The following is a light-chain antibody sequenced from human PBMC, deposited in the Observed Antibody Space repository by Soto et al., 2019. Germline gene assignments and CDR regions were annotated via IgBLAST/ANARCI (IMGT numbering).Light chain of an antibody. V-gene: IGKV3-20*01. CDR1: QSVSSSY. CDR2: GAS. CDR3: QQYGSSPST. Sequence: EIVLTQSPGTLSLSPGERATLSCKASQSVSSSYLAWYQQKPCQAPRLLIYGASSRATGIPDRFSGSGSGTDFTLTISRLEPEDFAVYYCQQYGSSPSTFGPGTKVDIK. J-gene: IGKJ3*01.